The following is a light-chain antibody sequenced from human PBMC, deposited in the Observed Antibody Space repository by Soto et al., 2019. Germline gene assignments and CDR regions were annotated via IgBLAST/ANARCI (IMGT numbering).Light chain of an antibody. J-gene: IGLJ1*01. Sequence: QSVLTQPPSVSGAPGQRVTISCTGSSSNIGAGYDVPWYQQLPGTAPKLLIYSNNNRPSGVPDRFSGSKSGTSASLAITGLQTEDEADYYCQSYDSSLSANYIFGTGTKLTVL. CDR1: SSNIGAGYD. V-gene: IGLV1-40*01. CDR2: SNN. CDR3: QSYDSSLSANYI.